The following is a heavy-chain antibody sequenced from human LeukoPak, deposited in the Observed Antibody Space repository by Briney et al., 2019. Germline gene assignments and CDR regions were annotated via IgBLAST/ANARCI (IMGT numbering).Heavy chain of an antibody. CDR1: GGSIRSSTYY. Sequence: SETLSLTCTVSGGSIRSSTYYWGWIRQPPGKGLEWIGSIYYSGSTYYNPSLKSRVTISVDTSKNQLSLKLRSVTAADTAVYYCARLWSGYRPPDYWGQGTLVTVSS. CDR3: ARLWSGYRPPDY. CDR2: IYYSGST. V-gene: IGHV4-39*01. J-gene: IGHJ4*02. D-gene: IGHD3-3*01.